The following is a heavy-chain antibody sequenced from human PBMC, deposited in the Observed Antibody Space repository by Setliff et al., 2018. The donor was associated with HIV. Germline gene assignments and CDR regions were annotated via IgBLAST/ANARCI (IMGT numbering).Heavy chain of an antibody. CDR3: AKGVKFLDP. Sequence: GGSLRLSCEVSGFTVSNNYMTWVRQAPGKGLEWASTLYGDGRTFYADSAQGRFTISRDNSNNILFLQMNSLLAEDTAVYYCAKGVKFLDPWGQGTLVTVSS. CDR2: LYGDGRT. D-gene: IGHD3-16*01. V-gene: IGHV3-53*01. J-gene: IGHJ5*02. CDR1: GFTVSNNY.